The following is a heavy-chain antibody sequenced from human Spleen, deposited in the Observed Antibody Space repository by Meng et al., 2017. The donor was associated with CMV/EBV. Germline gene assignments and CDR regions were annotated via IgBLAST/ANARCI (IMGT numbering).Heavy chain of an antibody. CDR1: GGSISSYY. V-gene: IGHV4-59*01. D-gene: IGHD2-2*01. CDR2: IYYSGTT. Sequence: SETLSLTCTVSGGSISSYYWNWIRQPPGKGLEWIGFIYYSGTTNYNPSLKTRVTISVDASKNQFSLRLTSVTAADTGVYYCARDRCSGISCPPYYYHGLDVWGQGTTVTVSS. J-gene: IGHJ6*02. CDR3: ARDRCSGISCPPYYYHGLDV.